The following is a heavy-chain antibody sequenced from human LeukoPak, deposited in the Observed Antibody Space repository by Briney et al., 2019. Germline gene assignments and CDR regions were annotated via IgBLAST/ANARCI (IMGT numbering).Heavy chain of an antibody. CDR3: AKDPLYGSGSYFKY. CDR1: GFTFSSYG. CDR2: ISYDGSNK. Sequence: GGSLRLSCAASGFTFSSYGMHWVRQAPGKGLEWVAVISYDGSNKYHADSVKGRFTISRDNSKNTLYLQMNSLRAEDTAVYYCAKDPLYGSGSYFKYWGQGTLVTVSS. V-gene: IGHV3-30*18. J-gene: IGHJ4*02. D-gene: IGHD3-10*01.